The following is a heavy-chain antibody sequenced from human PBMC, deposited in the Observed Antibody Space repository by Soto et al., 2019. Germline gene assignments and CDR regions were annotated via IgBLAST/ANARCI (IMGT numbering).Heavy chain of an antibody. V-gene: IGHV4-39*01. CDR2: MYYSGST. Sequence: QLQLQESGPGLVKPSETLSLTCNVSGGSISSSTYHWGWIRQPPGKGLEWIGTMYYSGSTYYNPPLPKRFTISISTCNNTCCLKMSSVTAADTAVYYCASTIFPPSNWFDPWGQGTLVTVSS. J-gene: IGHJ5*02. D-gene: IGHD3-3*01. CDR1: GGSISSSTYH. CDR3: ASTIFPPSNWFDP.